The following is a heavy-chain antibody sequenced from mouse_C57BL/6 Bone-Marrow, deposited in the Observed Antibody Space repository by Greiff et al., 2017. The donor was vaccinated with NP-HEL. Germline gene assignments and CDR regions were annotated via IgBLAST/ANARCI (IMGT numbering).Heavy chain of an antibody. CDR1: GYTFTSYT. D-gene: IGHD2-3*01. CDR3: ERLGWSN. J-gene: IGHJ3*01. V-gene: IGHV1-4*01. CDR2: INPSSGYT. Sequence: QVHVKQSGAELARPGASVKMSCKASGYTFTSYTMHWVKQRPGQGLEWIGYINPSSGYTKYNQKFKDKATLTADKSSSTAYMQLSSLTSEYSAVYYGERLGWSNWGAGTLVTVSA.